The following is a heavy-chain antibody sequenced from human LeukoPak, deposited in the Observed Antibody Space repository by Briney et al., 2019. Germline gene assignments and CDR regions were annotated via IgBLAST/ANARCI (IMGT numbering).Heavy chain of an antibody. CDR1: GGSISSYY. D-gene: IGHD4-17*01. CDR2: IYTSGST. V-gene: IGHV4-4*07. Sequence: SETLSLTCTVSGGSISSYYWSWIRQPAGKGLEWFGRIYTSGSTNYNPSLKSRVTMSVDTSKNQFSLKLSSVTAADTAVYYCARDDSYGDYVHWFDPWGQGTLVTVSS. CDR3: ARDDSYGDYVHWFDP. J-gene: IGHJ5*02.